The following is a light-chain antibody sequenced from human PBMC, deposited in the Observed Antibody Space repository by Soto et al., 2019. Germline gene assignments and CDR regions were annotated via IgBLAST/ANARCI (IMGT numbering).Light chain of an antibody. V-gene: IGKV1-6*02. J-gene: IGKJ4*01. CDR3: LQDHNYPLT. CDR1: QGIGND. CDR2: AAA. Sequence: AIQMAQSPSSLSASVGDRVTITCRASQGIGNDVGWFQQKPGKAPKLLIYAAATLQSGVPSRFSGSRSDTDFTLTISSLQPEDFATYYCLQDHNYPLTFGGGTKVEIK.